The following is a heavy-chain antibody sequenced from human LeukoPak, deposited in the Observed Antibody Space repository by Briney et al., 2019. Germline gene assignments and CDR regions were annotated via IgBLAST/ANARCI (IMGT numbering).Heavy chain of an antibody. J-gene: IGHJ2*01. CDR3: ATSSYDTAGKYFDL. V-gene: IGHV4-61*02. CDR2: IYTSGST. D-gene: IGHD3-22*01. Sequence: SETLSLTCTVSGGSISSGSYYWSWIRQPAGKGLEWIGRIYTSGSTNYNPSLKSRVTISVDTSKNQFSLKLSSVTAADTAVYYCATSSYDTAGKYFDLWGRGTLVTASS. CDR1: GGSISSGSYY.